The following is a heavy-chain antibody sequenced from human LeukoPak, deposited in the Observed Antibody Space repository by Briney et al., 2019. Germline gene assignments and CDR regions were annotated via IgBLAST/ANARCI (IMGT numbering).Heavy chain of an antibody. D-gene: IGHD3-10*01. V-gene: IGHV3-48*03. Sequence: PEGSLRLSCTASGFTLSSYEMNWFRQAPGKGLEWVSYISSSGSTIYYADSVKGRFTISRDNAKNSLYLQMNSLRVEDMAVYYCARDLVVRGRWSWFDPRGQGTLVTVSS. CDR2: ISSSGSTI. CDR3: ARDLVVRGRWSWFDP. CDR1: GFTLSSYE. J-gene: IGHJ5*02.